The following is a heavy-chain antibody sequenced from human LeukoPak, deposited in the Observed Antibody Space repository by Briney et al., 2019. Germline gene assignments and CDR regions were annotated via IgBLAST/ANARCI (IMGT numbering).Heavy chain of an antibody. J-gene: IGHJ4*02. CDR2: IYTSGST. V-gene: IGHV4-61*02. CDR1: GGSISSGSYY. D-gene: IGHD3-22*01. CDR3: ARAYYDSSGFFDY. Sequence: SQTLSLTCTVSGGSISSGSYYWSWIRQPARKGPEWIGRIYTSGSTNYNPSLKSRVTISVDTSKNQFSLKLSSVTAADTAVYYCARAYYDSSGFFDYWGQGTLVTVSS.